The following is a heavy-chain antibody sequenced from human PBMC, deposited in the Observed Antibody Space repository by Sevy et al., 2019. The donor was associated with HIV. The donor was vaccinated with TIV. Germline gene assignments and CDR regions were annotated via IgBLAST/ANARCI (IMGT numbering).Heavy chain of an antibody. D-gene: IGHD2-21*01. CDR2: ISGRGGSP. Sequence: GGSLRLSCAASGFTFSSYAMNWVRQAPGKGLQWVSAISGRGGSPYYADSVKGRFTISRDNSKNTLYLQMNSLRAEDTAVYYCAKDPIAVVGDAFDIWGQGTMVTVSS. CDR3: AKDPIAVVGDAFDI. CDR1: GFTFSSYA. V-gene: IGHV3-23*01. J-gene: IGHJ3*02.